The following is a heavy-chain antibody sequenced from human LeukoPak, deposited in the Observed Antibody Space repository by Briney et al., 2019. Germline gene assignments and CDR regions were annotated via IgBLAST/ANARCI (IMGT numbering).Heavy chain of an antibody. CDR1: GYTFTSYY. D-gene: IGHD2-2*02. CDR2: INPSGGST. Sequence: ASVKVSCKASGYTFTSYYMHWVRQAPGQGLEWMGIINPSGGSTSYAQKFQGRVTMTKNTLYLQMNSLRAEDTAVYYCANSPTYCSSTSCYINYWGQGTLVTVSS. V-gene: IGHV1-46*01. J-gene: IGHJ4*02. CDR3: ANSPTYCSSTSCYINY.